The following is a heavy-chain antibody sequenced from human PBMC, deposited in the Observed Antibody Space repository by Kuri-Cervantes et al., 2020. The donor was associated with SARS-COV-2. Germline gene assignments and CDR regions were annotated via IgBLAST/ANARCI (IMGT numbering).Heavy chain of an antibody. Sequence: GGSLRLSCAASGFTFSSYSMNWVRQAPGKGLEWVSYISSSSSTIYYADSVKGRFTISRDNAKNSLYLQMNSLRAEDTAVYYCARIASSSGWENFDYWGQGTLVTVSS. V-gene: IGHV3-48*01. D-gene: IGHD6-19*01. CDR3: ARIASSSGWENFDY. J-gene: IGHJ4*02. CDR1: GFTFSSYS. CDR2: ISSSSSTI.